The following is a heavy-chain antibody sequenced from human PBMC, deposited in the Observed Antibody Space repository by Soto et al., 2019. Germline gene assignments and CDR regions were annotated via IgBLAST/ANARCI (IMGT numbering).Heavy chain of an antibody. Sequence: GESLKISCEGYGYTFTSYWISWVRQMPGKGLEWMGRIDPSDSDTTYNPSFQGHVTISADKSGRTAFLQWSSLKASDTAIYYCARRRTLQETNSPRLGMDVWGQGTAVTVSS. CDR2: IDPSDSDT. CDR3: ARRRTLQETNSPRLGMDV. D-gene: IGHD3-16*01. J-gene: IGHJ6*02. V-gene: IGHV5-10-1*01. CDR1: GYTFTSYW.